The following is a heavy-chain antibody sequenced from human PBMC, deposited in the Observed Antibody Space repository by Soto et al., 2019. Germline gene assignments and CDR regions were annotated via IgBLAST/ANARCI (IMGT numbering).Heavy chain of an antibody. CDR1: GGSLSGYY. D-gene: IGHD2-2*01. Sequence: PSETLSLTCAVYGGSLSGYYWSWIRQPPGKGLEWIGEINHSGSTNYNPSLKSRVTISVDTSKNQFSLKLSSVTAADTAVYYCARKRPRYCSSTSCYSPNWFDPWGQGTLVTVSS. J-gene: IGHJ5*02. V-gene: IGHV4-34*01. CDR3: ARKRPRYCSSTSCYSPNWFDP. CDR2: INHSGST.